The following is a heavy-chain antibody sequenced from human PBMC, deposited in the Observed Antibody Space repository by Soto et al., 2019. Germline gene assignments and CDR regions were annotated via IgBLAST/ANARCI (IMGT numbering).Heavy chain of an antibody. D-gene: IGHD2-15*01. CDR2: ISFDGSHK. V-gene: IGHV3-30*18. CDR3: AKDGAPRYCSRSSCHPAGAY. Sequence: QVLLVESGGGVVQPGRSLRLSCAGSGFTFSNYGLHWVRQAPGKGLDWVSFISFDGSHKYYADSVKGRFTISRDNSNNMLYLQMDSLTTGDTAVYYCAKDGAPRYCSRSSCHPAGAYWGQGTLVTVSS. J-gene: IGHJ4*02. CDR1: GFTFSNYG.